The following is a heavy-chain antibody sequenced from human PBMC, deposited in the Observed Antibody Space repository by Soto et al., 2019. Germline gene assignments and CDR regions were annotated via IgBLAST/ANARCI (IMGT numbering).Heavy chain of an antibody. CDR2: IYYSGST. D-gene: IGHD4-17*01. CDR1: GGSISSYY. V-gene: IGHV4-59*08. CDR3: ARRDDYGGYVFDY. Sequence: SETLSLTCTVSGGSISSYYWSWIRQPPGKGLEWIGYIYYSGSTNYNPSLKSRVTISVDTSKNQFSLKLSSVTAADTAVYYCARRDDYGGYVFDYWGQGTLVTVSS. J-gene: IGHJ4*02.